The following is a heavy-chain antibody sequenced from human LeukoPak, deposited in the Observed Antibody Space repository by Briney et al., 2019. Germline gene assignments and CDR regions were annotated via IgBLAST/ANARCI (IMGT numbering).Heavy chain of an antibody. V-gene: IGHV4-59*08. Sequence: SGTLSLTCTVSGGSISSYYWSWIRQPPGKGLEWIGYIYYSGSTNYNPSLKSRVTISVDTSKNQFSLKLSSVTAADTAVYYCARHLSGSYTIYFDYWGQGTLVTVSS. CDR3: ARHLSGSYTIYFDY. D-gene: IGHD1-26*01. J-gene: IGHJ4*02. CDR2: IYYSGST. CDR1: GGSISSYY.